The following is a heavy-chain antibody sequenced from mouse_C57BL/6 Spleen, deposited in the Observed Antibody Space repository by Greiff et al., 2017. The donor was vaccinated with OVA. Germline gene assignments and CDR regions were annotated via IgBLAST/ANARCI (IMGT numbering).Heavy chain of an antibody. V-gene: IGHV1-81*01. D-gene: IGHD1-2*01. CDR1: GYTFTSYG. CDR3: ARSELLRVHFDY. CDR2: IYPRSGNT. J-gene: IGHJ2*01. Sequence: VQLQQSGAELARPGASVKLSCKASGYTFTSYGISWVKQRTGQGLEWIGEIYPRSGNTYYTEKFKGKATRTADKSSSTAYMGLRSLTSEDSAVYCCARSELLRVHFDYWGQGTTLTVSS.